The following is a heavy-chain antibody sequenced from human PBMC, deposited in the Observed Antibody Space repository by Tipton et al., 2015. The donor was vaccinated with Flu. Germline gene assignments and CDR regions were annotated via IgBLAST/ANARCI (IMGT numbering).Heavy chain of an antibody. CDR2: IHRGGSP. V-gene: IGHV4-38-2*02. J-gene: IGHJ4*02. D-gene: IGHD2-2*01. CDR1: GDSMGSGYF. Sequence: TLSLTCSVSGDSMGSGYFWGWIRQPPGQGLEWIGNIHRGGSPYYNPSLKSRVTMSVDTSRKYFSLKLSSVTAADTAVYFCARDPSLGMPEYFDSWGQGTLVTVSS. CDR3: ARDPSLGMPEYFDS.